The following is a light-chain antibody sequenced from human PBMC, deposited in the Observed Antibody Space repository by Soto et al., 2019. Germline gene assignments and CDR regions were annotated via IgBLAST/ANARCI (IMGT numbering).Light chain of an antibody. CDR1: SSDVGSSVF. CDR3: SSYAGGDNLI. CDR2: EVA. J-gene: IGLJ2*01. V-gene: IGLV2-8*01. Sequence: QSALTQPPSASGSPGQSVTISCTGSSSDVGSSVFVSWYQQHPGKAPKLIIYEVAQRPSGVPDLFYGSKSANTAPRTVSGLQVEDEADYYCSSYAGGDNLIFGGGTKLTVL.